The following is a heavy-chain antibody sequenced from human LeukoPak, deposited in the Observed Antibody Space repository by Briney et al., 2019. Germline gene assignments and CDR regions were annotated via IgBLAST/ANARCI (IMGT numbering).Heavy chain of an antibody. CDR2: ISYDGSYK. Sequence: PGGSLRLSCAASGFTFSSYGMHWVRQAPGKGLEWVAVISYDGSYKYYADSVKGRFTISRDNSKNSLSLQMNSLRAEDTAVYYCAKDMRLAVSGGRIDYWGRGTLVTVSS. CDR1: GFTFSSYG. V-gene: IGHV3-30*18. CDR3: AKDMRLAVSGGRIDY. J-gene: IGHJ4*02. D-gene: IGHD6-19*01.